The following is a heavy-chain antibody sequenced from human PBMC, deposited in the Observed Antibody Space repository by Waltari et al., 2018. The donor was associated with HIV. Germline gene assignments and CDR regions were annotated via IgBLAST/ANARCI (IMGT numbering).Heavy chain of an antibody. D-gene: IGHD1-1*01. V-gene: IGHV3-23*01. Sequence: EVQLLESGGGLVQPGGSLRLSCAAFGFPFSSYAMTWVRQAPGKGLEWVSGISSKRGSTDYADSVKGRLTISRDNSKNILYLQMNSLRAEDTAVYYCAKDLGNFANDWGQGTLVTVTS. CDR2: ISSKRGST. CDR3: AKDLGNFAND. J-gene: IGHJ4*02. CDR1: GFPFSSYA.